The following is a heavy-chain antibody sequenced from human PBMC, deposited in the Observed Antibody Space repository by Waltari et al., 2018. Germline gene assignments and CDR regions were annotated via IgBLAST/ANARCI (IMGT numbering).Heavy chain of an antibody. Sequence: EVRLVESGGGLVQPGGSLRLSCEASGFTFSNCWMNWVRQAPGKGVEWVANMKQDGREIYYVDSVKGRFTISRDNAKNSLFLQMNSLRAEDTAVYYCAGEVAVNAFDIWGPGTVVTVSA. J-gene: IGHJ3*02. V-gene: IGHV3-7*01. CDR1: GFTFSNCW. CDR2: MKQDGREI. D-gene: IGHD2-15*01. CDR3: AGEVAVNAFDI.